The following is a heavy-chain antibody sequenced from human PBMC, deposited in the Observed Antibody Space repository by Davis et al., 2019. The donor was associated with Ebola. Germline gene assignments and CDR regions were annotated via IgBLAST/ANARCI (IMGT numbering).Heavy chain of an antibody. CDR3: ARDSGYCTGGVCYSPYYYGMDV. CDR2: ISAYNGNI. Sequence: ASVKVSCKASGYTFTSYGISWVRQAPGQGLEWMGWISAYNGNINYAQKLQGRVTMTTDTSTSTAYMELRSLRSDDTAVYYCARDSGYCTGGVCYSPYYYGMDVWGQGTTVTVSS. V-gene: IGHV1-18*01. J-gene: IGHJ6*02. CDR1: GYTFTSYG. D-gene: IGHD2-8*02.